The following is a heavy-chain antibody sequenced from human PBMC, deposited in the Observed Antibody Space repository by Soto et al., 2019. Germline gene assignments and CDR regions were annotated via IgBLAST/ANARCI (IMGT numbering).Heavy chain of an antibody. CDR3: AKDRPPFSSSVLNWFDP. CDR2: ISYDGSNK. D-gene: IGHD6-6*01. J-gene: IGHJ5*02. V-gene: IGHV3-30*18. CDR1: GFTFSSYG. Sequence: GGSLRLSCAASGFTFSSYGMHWVRQAPGKGLEWVAVISYDGSNKYYADSVKGRFTISRDNSKNTLYLQMNSLRAEDTAVYYCAKDRPPFSSSVLNWFDPWGQGTLVTVSS.